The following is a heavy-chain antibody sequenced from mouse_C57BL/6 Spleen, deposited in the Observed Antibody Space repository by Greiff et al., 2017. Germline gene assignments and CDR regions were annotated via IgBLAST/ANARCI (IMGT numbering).Heavy chain of an antibody. J-gene: IGHJ2*01. CDR3: ARLITTVAFDY. Sequence: QVQLQQSGAELVKPGASVKISCKASGYAFSSYWMNWVKQRPGKGLEWIGQIYPGDGDTNYNGKFKGKATLTADKSSSTAYMQLSSLTSEDSAVYFCARLITTVAFDYGGQGTTLTVSS. CDR1: GYAFSSYW. CDR2: IYPGDGDT. D-gene: IGHD1-1*01. V-gene: IGHV1-80*01.